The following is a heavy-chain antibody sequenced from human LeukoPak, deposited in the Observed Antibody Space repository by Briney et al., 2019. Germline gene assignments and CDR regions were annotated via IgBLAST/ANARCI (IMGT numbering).Heavy chain of an antibody. D-gene: IGHD3-10*01. CDR3: ARVGFGNAFDI. J-gene: IGHJ3*02. Sequence: ASVKVSCKASGYTFTTYSISWVRQAPGQGLEWMGWIGTYNGNTKYAQRLQDRVTMTTDTSTTTAYMELRSLRSDDTAVYYCARVGFGNAFDIWGQGTMVTVSS. CDR1: GYTFTTYS. V-gene: IGHV1-18*01. CDR2: IGTYNGNT.